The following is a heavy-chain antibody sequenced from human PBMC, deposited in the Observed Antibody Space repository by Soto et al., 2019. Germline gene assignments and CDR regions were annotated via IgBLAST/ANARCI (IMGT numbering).Heavy chain of an antibody. CDR3: ARTRGAEPRGAAAGTWDYYYYYGMDV. D-gene: IGHD6-13*01. Sequence: QTVSVPCAIPGDRVSINSAACYWTRHYPWGGGEWQSRIYYRSKWYNDYAVSVKSRITINPDTSKKQFSLQLNSVTPEDTDVYYCARTRGAEPRGAAAGTWDYYYYYGMDVWGQGTKVTVSS. V-gene: IGHV6-1*01. CDR2: IYYRSKWYN. CDR1: GDRVSINSAA. J-gene: IGHJ6*02.